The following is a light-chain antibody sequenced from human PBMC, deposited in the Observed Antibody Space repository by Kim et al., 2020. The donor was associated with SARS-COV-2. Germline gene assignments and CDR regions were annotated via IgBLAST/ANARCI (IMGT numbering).Light chain of an antibody. CDR2: GAS. CDR3: QQYDDWPPWT. CDR1: QSVGTN. J-gene: IGKJ1*01. V-gene: IGKV3-15*01. Sequence: EVVMTQSPATLSVSPGERATLSCRASQSVGTNVAWYQQKPGQAPHLLNYGASTRAAGIPARFSGSGSGTEFTLTISSLQSEDLAVYSCQQYDDWPPWTFGQGTKVDIK.